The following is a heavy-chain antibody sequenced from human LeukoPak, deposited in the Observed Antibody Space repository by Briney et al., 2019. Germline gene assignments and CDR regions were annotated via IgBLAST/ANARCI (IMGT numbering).Heavy chain of an antibody. CDR1: GFTFSSYE. Sequence: GGSLRLSCAASGFTFSSYEMNWVRQAPGKGLEWVSYISRSGTTIYYADSVKGRFTISRDNAKNSLYLQMNSLRAEDTAIYYRARDSIMVADDAFDIWGQGTMVTVSS. J-gene: IGHJ3*02. V-gene: IGHV3-48*03. CDR3: ARDSIMVADDAFDI. CDR2: ISRSGTTI. D-gene: IGHD2-15*01.